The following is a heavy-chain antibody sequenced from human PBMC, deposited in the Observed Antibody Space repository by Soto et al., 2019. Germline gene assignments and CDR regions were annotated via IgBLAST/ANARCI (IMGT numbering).Heavy chain of an antibody. Sequence: QVQLVESGGGVVQPGRSLRLSCAASGFTFSSYAMHWVRQAPGKGLEWVAVISYDGSNKYYADSVKGRFTISRDNSKNTLYLQMNSLRAEDTAVYYCARDRPEDGFDWLLYYYYYGMDVWGQGTTVTVSS. CDR1: GFTFSSYA. CDR2: ISYDGSNK. V-gene: IGHV3-30-3*01. CDR3: ARDRPEDGFDWLLYYYYYGMDV. D-gene: IGHD3-9*01. J-gene: IGHJ6*02.